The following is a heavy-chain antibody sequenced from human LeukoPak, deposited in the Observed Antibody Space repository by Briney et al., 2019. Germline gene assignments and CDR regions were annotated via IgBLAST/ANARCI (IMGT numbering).Heavy chain of an antibody. D-gene: IGHD5-24*01. V-gene: IGHV4-59*01. J-gene: IGHJ3*02. CDR1: GGSISSYY. Sequence: SETLSLTCTVSGGSISSYYWSWIRQPPGKGLEWIGYIYYSGSTNYNPSLKSRVTISVDTSKNQFSLKLSPVTAADTAVYYCARERDGYNEYDAFDIWGQGTMVTVSS. CDR3: ARERDGYNEYDAFDI. CDR2: IYYSGST.